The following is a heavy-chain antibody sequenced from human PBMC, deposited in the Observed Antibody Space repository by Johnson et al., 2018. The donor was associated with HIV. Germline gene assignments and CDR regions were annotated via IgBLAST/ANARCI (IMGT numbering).Heavy chain of an antibody. CDR1: GFTFSSYW. D-gene: IGHD6-13*01. Sequence: QVQLVESGGGLVQPGGSLRLSCAASGFTFSSYWMHWVRQAPGKGLEWVAVISYDGSNKYYTDSVKGRFTISRDNSKNTLYLQMNSLRAEETAVYYCTTDQQLAPTRYNDAFGIWGQGTMVTVSS. V-gene: IGHV3-30-3*01. CDR3: TTDQQLAPTRYNDAFGI. J-gene: IGHJ3*02. CDR2: ISYDGSNK.